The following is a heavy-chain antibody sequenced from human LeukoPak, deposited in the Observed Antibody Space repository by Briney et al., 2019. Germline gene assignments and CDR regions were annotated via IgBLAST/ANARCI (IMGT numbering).Heavy chain of an antibody. CDR1: GFTFSSYS. V-gene: IGHV3-7*01. J-gene: IGHJ4*02. CDR2: IKQDGSEK. D-gene: IGHD3-10*01. CDR3: ARVGYYYGSGSYPLDY. Sequence: GGSLRLSCAASGFTFSSYSMNWVRQAPGKGLEWVANIKQDGSEKYYVDSVKGRFTISRDNAKNSLYLQMNSLRAEDTAVYYCARVGYYYGSGSYPLDYWGQGTLVTVSS.